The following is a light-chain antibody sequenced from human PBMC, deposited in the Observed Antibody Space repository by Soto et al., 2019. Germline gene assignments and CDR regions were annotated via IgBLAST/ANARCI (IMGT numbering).Light chain of an antibody. CDR3: QQYSSYWT. CDR1: QSISTW. Sequence: DIQMTQSPSTLPASVGDRVTIPCRASQSISTWLAWYQQKPGKAPNLLIYKASYLASGVPSRFSGGGSGTEFTLTISSLQPDDFATYYCQQYSSYWTFGQGTKVDI. CDR2: KAS. V-gene: IGKV1-5*03. J-gene: IGKJ1*01.